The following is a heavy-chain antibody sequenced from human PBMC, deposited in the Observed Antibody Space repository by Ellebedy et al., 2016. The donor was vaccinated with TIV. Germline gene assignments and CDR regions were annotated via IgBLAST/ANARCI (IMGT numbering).Heavy chain of an antibody. V-gene: IGHV3-30*18. CDR2: ISYDGSNK. Sequence: GGSLRLXXAASGFTFDDYAMHWVRQAPGKGLEWVAVISYDGSNKYYADSVKGRFTISRDNSKNTLYLQMNSLRAEDTAVYYCAKDGGCDYGSGSYYKGSCYSYYGMDVWGQGTTVTVSS. D-gene: IGHD3-10*01. CDR3: AKDGGCDYGSGSYYKGSCYSYYGMDV. J-gene: IGHJ6*02. CDR1: GFTFDDYA.